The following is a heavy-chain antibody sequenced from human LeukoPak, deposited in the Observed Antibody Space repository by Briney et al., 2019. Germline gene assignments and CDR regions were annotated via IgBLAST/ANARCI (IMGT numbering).Heavy chain of an antibody. CDR1: GGTFSSYA. D-gene: IGHD6-19*01. Sequence: GSSVKVSCKASGGTFSSYAISWVRQAPGQGLEWMGRIIPILGIANYAQKFQGRVTITADKSTSTAYMELSSLRSEDTAVYYCARVIAVAGTGFDYWGQGTLVTVSS. V-gene: IGHV1-69*04. CDR3: ARVIAVAGTGFDY. CDR2: IIPILGIA. J-gene: IGHJ4*02.